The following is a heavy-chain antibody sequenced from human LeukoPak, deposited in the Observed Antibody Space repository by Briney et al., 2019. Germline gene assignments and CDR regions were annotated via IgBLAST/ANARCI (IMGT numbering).Heavy chain of an antibody. CDR1: GFTFSNYW. CDR3: AREGLWVGLDSGKTRQAYWES. CDR2: IKEDGSEK. V-gene: IGHV3-7*04. Sequence: GGSLRLSCAASGFTFSNYWMSWVRQAPGKGLKWVANIKEDGSEKYYADSVKGRFTISRDNAKNSLNLQMDSLRAEDTAVYYCAREGLWVGLDSGKTRQAYWESWGQGTMVTVSS. D-gene: IGHD2-21*01. J-gene: IGHJ3*01.